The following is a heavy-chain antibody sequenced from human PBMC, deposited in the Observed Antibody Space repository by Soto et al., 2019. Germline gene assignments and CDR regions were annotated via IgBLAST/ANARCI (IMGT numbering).Heavy chain of an antibody. Sequence: QVQLVQSGAEVKKPGASVKVSCKASGYTFTSHDINWMRQATGQGLEWMGWMNPHSGHTNYAQKFQGRVTMTRDTSISTAYMELTSLSSEDTAVYYCASDMSTTWGQGTLVTVSS. CDR1: GYTFTSHD. CDR3: ASDMSTT. J-gene: IGHJ5*02. CDR2: MNPHSGHT. D-gene: IGHD2-2*01. V-gene: IGHV1-8*01.